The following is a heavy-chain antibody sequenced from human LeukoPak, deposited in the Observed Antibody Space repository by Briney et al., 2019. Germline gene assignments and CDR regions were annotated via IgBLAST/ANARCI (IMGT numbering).Heavy chain of an antibody. V-gene: IGHV3-72*01. CDR3: ARDTATALDY. CDR2: ITNKPSTYTT. D-gene: IGHD5-18*01. Sequence: GGSLRLSCAASGFTFTNHYMDWVRQAPGMGLEWIARITNKPSTYTTAHAASVKGRFIVSRDDSKNSLHLQMNSLKTEDTAVYYCARDTATALDYWGQGTLVTVSS. J-gene: IGHJ4*02. CDR1: GFTFTNHY.